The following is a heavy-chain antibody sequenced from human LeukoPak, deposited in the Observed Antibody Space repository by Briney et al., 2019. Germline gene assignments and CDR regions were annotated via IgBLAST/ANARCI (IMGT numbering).Heavy chain of an antibody. CDR1: GGSFSGYY. D-gene: IGHD4-23*01. V-gene: IGHV4-34*01. CDR3: AREPQVRYGMDV. Sequence: SETLSLTCAVYGGSFSGYYWSWIRQPPGKGLEWIGETNHSGNTNYNPSLKSRVTISVDTSKNQFSLKLSSVTAADTAVYYCAREPQVRYGMDVWGQGTTVTVSS. CDR2: TNHSGNT. J-gene: IGHJ6*02.